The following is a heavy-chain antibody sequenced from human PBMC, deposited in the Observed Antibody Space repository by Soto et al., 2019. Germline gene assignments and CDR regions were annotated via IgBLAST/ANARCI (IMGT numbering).Heavy chain of an antibody. Sequence: QVHLQQWGAGLLKPSETLSLTCAVYGGSFSGFYWSWIRQPPGKGLEWIGEINHSGSTNCNPSLKSRVTISVDTSKNQFSLKLTSATAADTAVYYCASVPTTVWLRVGYYCYYWGQGTLVTVPA. D-gene: IGHD4-17*01. V-gene: IGHV4-34*01. CDR3: ASVPTTVWLRVGYYCYY. CDR2: INHSGST. J-gene: IGHJ4*02. CDR1: GGSFSGFY.